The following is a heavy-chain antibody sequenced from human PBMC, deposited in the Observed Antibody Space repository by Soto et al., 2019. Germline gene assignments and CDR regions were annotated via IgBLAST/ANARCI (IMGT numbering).Heavy chain of an antibody. D-gene: IGHD3-22*01. CDR2: INQDGSQK. CDR3: ARDYGLDYYDSSGYPYDY. CDR1: GFTFSSYW. Sequence: GGSLRLSCAASGFTFSSYWMSWVRQAPGKGLEWVANINQDGSQKYYVDSVKGRFTISRDNAKNSLYLQMNSLRAEDTAVFYCARDYGLDYYDSSGYPYDYWGQGTLVTVSS. V-gene: IGHV3-7*01. J-gene: IGHJ4*02.